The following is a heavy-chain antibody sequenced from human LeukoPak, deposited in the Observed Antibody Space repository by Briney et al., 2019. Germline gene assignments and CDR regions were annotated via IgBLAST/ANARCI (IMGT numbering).Heavy chain of an antibody. Sequence: GGSLRLSCAASGFTFSSSAMSWVRQVPGKGLEWVAAISGSGGHIDSADSLKGRFTISRDNSKNTLYLQMNSLRAEDTAIYYCVKDPCSGGSCYGSYDYWGQGTLVTVSS. CDR1: GFTFSSSA. CDR2: ISGSGGHI. J-gene: IGHJ4*02. V-gene: IGHV3-23*01. CDR3: VKDPCSGGSCYGSYDY. D-gene: IGHD2-15*01.